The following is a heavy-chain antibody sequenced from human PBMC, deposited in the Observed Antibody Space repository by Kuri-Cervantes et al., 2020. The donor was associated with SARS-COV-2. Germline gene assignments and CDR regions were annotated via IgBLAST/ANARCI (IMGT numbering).Heavy chain of an antibody. CDR1: GDIFTDAW. J-gene: IGHJ3*02. CDR2: ISSSSSTI. Sequence: ETLSLTCAASGDIFTDAWMSWVRQAPGKGLEWVSYISSSSSTIYYADSVKGRFTISRDNAKNSLYLQMNSLRAEDTAVYYCASLGAFDIWGQGTMVTVSS. CDR3: ASLGAFDI. V-gene: IGHV3-48*01.